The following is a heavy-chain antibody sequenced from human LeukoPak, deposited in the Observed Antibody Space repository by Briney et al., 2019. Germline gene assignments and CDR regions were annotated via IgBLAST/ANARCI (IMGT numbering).Heavy chain of an antibody. V-gene: IGHV3-7*01. CDR3: ARSCSGGTCNFPKFEP. Sequence: GGSLRLSCAASGFTVFNYWMSWVRQAPGKGLEWVAHIKQDGSDKYYADSVRGRFTVSRDNAKNSLYLQMNSQRAEDTAVYYCARSCSGGTCNFPKFEPWGQGTLVTVSS. CDR2: IKQDGSDK. D-gene: IGHD2-15*01. J-gene: IGHJ5*02. CDR1: GFTVFNYW.